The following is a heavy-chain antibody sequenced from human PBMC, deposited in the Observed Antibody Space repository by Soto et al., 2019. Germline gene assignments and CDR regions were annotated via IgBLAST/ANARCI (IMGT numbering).Heavy chain of an antibody. V-gene: IGHV3-64D*06. D-gene: IGHD5-18*01. Sequence: LRLSCSAAGFTFSSYAMHWVRQAPGKGLEYVSAISSNGGSTYYADSVKGRFTISRDNSKNTLYLQMSSLRAEDTAVYYCVKDPSDTAMATWGQGTLVTVSS. CDR1: GFTFSSYA. CDR3: VKDPSDTAMAT. J-gene: IGHJ5*02. CDR2: ISSNGGST.